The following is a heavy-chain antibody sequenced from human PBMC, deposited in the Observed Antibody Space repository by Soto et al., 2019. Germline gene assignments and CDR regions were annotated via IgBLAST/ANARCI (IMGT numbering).Heavy chain of an antibody. CDR1: GGTFSSNS. J-gene: IGHJ6*02. CDR2: TIPIFGTV. V-gene: IGHV1-69*01. Sequence: QVQLVQSGAEVKKPGSSVKVSCKASGGTFSSNSISWVRQAPGQGLEWMGGTIPIFGTVKYAQKFYDRVTITADELTSTAYMELSSLRSEDTAVYYCARVMPSSYWYYYGMDVWGQGTTVTVSS. D-gene: IGHD1-26*01. CDR3: ARVMPSSYWYYYGMDV.